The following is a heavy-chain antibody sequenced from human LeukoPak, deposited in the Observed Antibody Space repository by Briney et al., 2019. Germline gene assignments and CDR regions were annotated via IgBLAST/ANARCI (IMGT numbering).Heavy chain of an antibody. J-gene: IGHJ3*02. CDR1: GFTFSSYA. D-gene: IGHD5-18*01. V-gene: IGHV3-30-3*01. CDR3: ARGGTDTAMVDAFDI. CDR2: ISYDGSNK. Sequence: GGSLRLSCAASGFTFSSYAMHWVRQALGKGLEWVAVISYDGSNKYYADSVKGRFTISRDNSKNTLYLQMNSLRAEDTAVYYCARGGTDTAMVDAFDIWGQGTMVTVSS.